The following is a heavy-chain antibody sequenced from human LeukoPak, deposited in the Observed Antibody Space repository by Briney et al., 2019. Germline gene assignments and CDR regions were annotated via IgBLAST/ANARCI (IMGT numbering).Heavy chain of an antibody. CDR2: ISSSSSTK. J-gene: IGHJ4*02. D-gene: IGHD1-26*01. CDR1: GLTFSSYG. V-gene: IGHV3-48*01. CDR3: ARDANTGNYWFDY. Sequence: GGSLRLSCAASGLTFSSYGMHWVRQAPGKGLEWVSYISSSSSTKYYADSVKGRLTISRDNAKNSLYLQMNSLRAEDTAVYYCARDANTGNYWFDYWGQGTLVTVSS.